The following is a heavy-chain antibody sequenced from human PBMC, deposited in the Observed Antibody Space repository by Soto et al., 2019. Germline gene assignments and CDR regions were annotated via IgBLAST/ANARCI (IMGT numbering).Heavy chain of an antibody. CDR3: ARGSSWGYY. CDR1: GFTFSSYG. J-gene: IGHJ4*02. D-gene: IGHD2-15*01. V-gene: IGHV3-33*01. Sequence: QVQLVESGGGVVQPGRSLRLSCAASGFTFSSYGMHWVRQAPGKGLEWVAVIWYDGSNKYYADSVKGRFTISRDNSKNTLYLQMNSLRAEDTAVYYCARGSSWGYYWGQGTLVTVSS. CDR2: IWYDGSNK.